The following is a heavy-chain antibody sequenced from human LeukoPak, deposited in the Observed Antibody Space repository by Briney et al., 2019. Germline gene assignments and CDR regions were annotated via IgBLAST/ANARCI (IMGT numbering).Heavy chain of an antibody. CDR3: ARDLVFMVRGVVIGGYYFDY. D-gene: IGHD3-10*01. V-gene: IGHV3-48*01. J-gene: IGHJ4*02. CDR1: GFTFSSYS. CDR2: ISSSSSTI. Sequence: GGSLRLSCAASGFTFSSYSMNWVCQAPGKGLEWVSYISSSSSTIYYADSVKGRFTISRDNAKNSLYLQMNSLRAEDTAVYYCARDLVFMVRGVVIGGYYFDYWGQGTLVTVSS.